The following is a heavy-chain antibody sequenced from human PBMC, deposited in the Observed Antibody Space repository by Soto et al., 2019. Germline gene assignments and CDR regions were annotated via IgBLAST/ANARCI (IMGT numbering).Heavy chain of an antibody. CDR2: LSGSSRAI. CDR3: ARYPSKGDSHVSYCDV. J-gene: IGHJ3*01. Sequence: EVQLVASGGGLVQPGGSLRLSCAASGFTFSNFAMNWVRRAPGKGPEWGAYLSGSSRAINYADSVKGRFIVPRDNAKNSLFLQLNSLRDEDTAVYSCARYPSKGDSHVSYCDVWGKGTLVNVSS. D-gene: IGHD5-12*01. V-gene: IGHV3-48*02. CDR1: GFTFSNFA.